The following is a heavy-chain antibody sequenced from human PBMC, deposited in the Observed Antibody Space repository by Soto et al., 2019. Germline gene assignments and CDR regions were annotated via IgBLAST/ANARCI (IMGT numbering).Heavy chain of an antibody. CDR3: ARDRHETTALAPYNWFES. J-gene: IGHJ5*01. V-gene: IGHV3-21*01. CDR2: ISSSSSYV. D-gene: IGHD1-1*01. CDR1: GFTFSSYS. Sequence: EVQLVESGGGLVTPGGSLRLSCAASGFTFSSYSMNWVRQAPGKGLEWVSSISSSSSYVYYADSVKGRFTISRDNAKNSLYLQMNSLTAEDTAVYYCARDRHETTALAPYNWFESWGQGTLVTVSS.